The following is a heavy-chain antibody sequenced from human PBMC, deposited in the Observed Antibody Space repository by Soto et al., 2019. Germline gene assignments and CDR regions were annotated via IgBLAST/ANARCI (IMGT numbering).Heavy chain of an antibody. CDR1: GGSIVSDKW. V-gene: IGHV4-4*02. Sequence: PSETLSLTCAVSGGSIVSDKWWSWVRQSPGKGLEWLGEINHRGSTIYNPSLKSRVTISVDTSRNQFYLKVKSVTAADTAVYYCTIRAYSSSSYFDCWGRGTLVTVSS. J-gene: IGHJ4*02. D-gene: IGHD6-6*01. CDR3: TIRAYSSSSYFDC. CDR2: INHRGST.